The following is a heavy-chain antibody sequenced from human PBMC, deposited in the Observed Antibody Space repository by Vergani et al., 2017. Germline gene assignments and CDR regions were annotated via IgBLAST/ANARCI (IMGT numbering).Heavy chain of an antibody. CDR3: ARADCSGGSCYRTGAFDI. CDR1: GGSISSYY. V-gene: IGHV4-59*01. CDR2: IYYSGST. D-gene: IGHD2-15*01. Sequence: QVQLQESGPGLVKPSETLSLTCTVSGGSISSYYWSWIRQPPGKGLEWIGYIYYSGSTNYNPSLKSRVTISVDTSKNQFSLKLSSVTASDTAVYYCARADCSGGSCYRTGAFDIWGQGTMVTVSS. J-gene: IGHJ3*02.